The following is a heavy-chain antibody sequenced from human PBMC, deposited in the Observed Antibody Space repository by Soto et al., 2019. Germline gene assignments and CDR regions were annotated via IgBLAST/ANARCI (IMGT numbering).Heavy chain of an antibody. V-gene: IGHV4-4*07. CDR1: GGSISSYY. CDR3: ARDPNLGSRARLYCYYGMNV. Sequence: SETLSLTCTVSGGSISSYYWSWIRQPAGKGLEWIGRIYTSGSTNYNPSLKSRVTMSVDTSKNQFSLKLSSVTAADTAVYYCARDPNLGSRARLYCYYGMNVWGQGTTVTVSS. J-gene: IGHJ6*02. CDR2: IYTSGST. D-gene: IGHD7-27*01.